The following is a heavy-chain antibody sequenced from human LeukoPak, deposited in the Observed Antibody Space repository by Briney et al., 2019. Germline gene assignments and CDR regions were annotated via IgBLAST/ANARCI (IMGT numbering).Heavy chain of an antibody. Sequence: SETLSLTCAVSGGSISSGGYSWSWIRQPPGKGLEWIGYIYHSGSTYYNPSLKSRVTISVDRSKNQFSLKLSSVTAADTAVYYCARDRGYYYDGSGYYDYWGQGTLVTVSS. J-gene: IGHJ4*02. CDR2: IYHSGST. V-gene: IGHV4-30-2*01. CDR1: GGSISSGGYS. CDR3: ARDRGYYYDGSGYYDY. D-gene: IGHD3-22*01.